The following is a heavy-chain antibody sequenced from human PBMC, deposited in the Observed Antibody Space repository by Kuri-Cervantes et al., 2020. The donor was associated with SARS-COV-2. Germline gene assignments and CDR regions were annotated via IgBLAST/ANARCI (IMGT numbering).Heavy chain of an antibody. CDR3: AREALYCGGDCYSWGLGWFDP. J-gene: IGHJ5*02. Sequence: LSLTCADSGFTFSSYSMNWVRQAPGKGLEWVSYISSSSSYIYYADSLKGRFTISRDNAKNSLYLQMNSLRAEDTAVYYCAREALYCGGDCYSWGLGWFDPWGQGTLVTVSS. V-gene: IGHV3-21*01. D-gene: IGHD2-21*01. CDR2: ISSSSSYI. CDR1: GFTFSSYS.